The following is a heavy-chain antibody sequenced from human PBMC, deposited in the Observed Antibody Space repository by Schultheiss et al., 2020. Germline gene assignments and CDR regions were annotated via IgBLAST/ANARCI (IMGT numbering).Heavy chain of an antibody. Sequence: GGSLRLSCAASGFTFSSYWMHWVRQAPGKGLEWVSAISGSGGSTYYADSVKGRFTISRDNSKNTLYLQMNSLRAEDTAVYYCAKGSPYSSGWYLGFDYWGQGTLVTGSS. CDR3: AKGSPYSSGWYLGFDY. V-gene: IGHV3-23*01. J-gene: IGHJ4*02. D-gene: IGHD6-19*01. CDR1: GFTFSSYW. CDR2: ISGSGGST.